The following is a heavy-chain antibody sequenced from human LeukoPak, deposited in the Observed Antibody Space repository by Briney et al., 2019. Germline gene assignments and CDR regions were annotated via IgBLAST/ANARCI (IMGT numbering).Heavy chain of an antibody. D-gene: IGHD3-10*01. V-gene: IGHV3-23*01. CDR3: AKGPSGSYYGFDM. CDR1: GFTFSSYV. CDR2: ISGSGGST. J-gene: IGHJ3*02. Sequence: PGGSLRLSCAASGFTFSSYVMSWVRQAPGKGLEWVSAISGSGGSTYFPDSVKGRFTISRDNSKNTLHLQMNSLRAEVTALYCCAKGPSGSYYGFDMWGQGTMVTVAS.